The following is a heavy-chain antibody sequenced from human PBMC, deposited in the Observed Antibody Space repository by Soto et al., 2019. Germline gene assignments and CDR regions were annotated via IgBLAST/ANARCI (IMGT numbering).Heavy chain of an antibody. CDR2: IGKSSSPI. CDR1: GFIFSSYS. Sequence: EVKLVESGGGLVKPGGSLRLSCAASGFIFSSYSMTWVRQAPGKGLEWVSYIGKSSSPIFYADSVRGRFFISRDNAKNSLYLQMNSLRDVDTAVYYCARDSGRGGADDYWGQGTLVTVSS. D-gene: IGHD1-26*01. V-gene: IGHV3-48*02. J-gene: IGHJ4*02. CDR3: ARDSGRGGADDY.